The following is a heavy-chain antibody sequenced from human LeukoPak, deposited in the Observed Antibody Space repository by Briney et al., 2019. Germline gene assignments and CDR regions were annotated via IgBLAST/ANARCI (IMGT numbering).Heavy chain of an antibody. CDR2: IYYSGST. CDR3: ARREGTAYYYDSSGYYVY. D-gene: IGHD3-22*01. Sequence: PSETLSLTCAVYGGSFSGYYWSWIRQPPGKGLEWIGYIYYSGSTNYNPSLKSRVTISVDTSKNQFSLKLSSVTAADTAVYYCARREGTAYYYDSSGYYVYWGQGTLVTVSS. V-gene: IGHV4-59*08. CDR1: GGSFSGYY. J-gene: IGHJ4*02.